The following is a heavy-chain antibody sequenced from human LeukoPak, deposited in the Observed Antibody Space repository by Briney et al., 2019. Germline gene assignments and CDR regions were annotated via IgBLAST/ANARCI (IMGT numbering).Heavy chain of an antibody. Sequence: PGGSLRLSCAASGFTVSSNYVSWVRQAPGKGLEWVSVIYSGGSTYYADSVKGRFTISRDNSKNTLYLQMNSLRAEDTAVYYCARDRPKYSSSPIHYDYWGQGTLVTVSS. CDR2: IYSGGST. V-gene: IGHV3-66*01. CDR3: ARDRPKYSSSPIHYDY. D-gene: IGHD6-13*01. J-gene: IGHJ4*02. CDR1: GFTVSSNY.